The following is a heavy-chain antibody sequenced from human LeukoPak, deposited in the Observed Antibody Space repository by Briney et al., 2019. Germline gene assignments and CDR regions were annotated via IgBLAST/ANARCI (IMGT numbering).Heavy chain of an antibody. V-gene: IGHV3-11*04. D-gene: IGHD3-10*01. CDR3: ARGDYYAWFPDY. CDR2: ISSSGSTI. Sequence: GGSLRLSCAASGFTFSDYYMSWLRQAPGKGLEWVSYISSSGSTIYYADSVKGRFTISRDNSKNTLYLQMNSLRAENTAVYYCARGDYYAWFPDYWGQGTLVTVSS. J-gene: IGHJ4*02. CDR1: GFTFSDYY.